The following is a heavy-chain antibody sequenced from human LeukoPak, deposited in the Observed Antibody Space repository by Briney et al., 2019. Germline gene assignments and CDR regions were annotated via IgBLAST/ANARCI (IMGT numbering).Heavy chain of an antibody. J-gene: IGHJ4*02. CDR2: IRPDGSDI. CDR1: GFDLRHFY. Sequence: PGGPLRLSCVASGFDLRHFYMSWVRQAPGKGLEWVADIRPDGSDIYKVDSVRGRFTISRDNTKNSLFLQMNSLKDEDTAVYYCARDGSGSDFSLDYWGPGTLVTVSS. CDR3: ARDGSGSDFSLDY. D-gene: IGHD3-10*01. V-gene: IGHV3-7*04.